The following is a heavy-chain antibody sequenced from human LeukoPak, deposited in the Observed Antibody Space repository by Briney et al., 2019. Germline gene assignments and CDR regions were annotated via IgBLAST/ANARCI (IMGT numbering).Heavy chain of an antibody. CDR3: ARDRALDY. CDR1: GGSITYYY. Sequence: LETLSLTCTVSGGSITYYYWSWIRQPPGKGLEWIGYISNRGNIDYNPSLKSRATISADTSKSHFSLTLKSVTATDTAVYYCARDRALDYWGQGILVTVSS. J-gene: IGHJ4*02. V-gene: IGHV4-4*08. CDR2: ISNRGNI. D-gene: IGHD3-10*01.